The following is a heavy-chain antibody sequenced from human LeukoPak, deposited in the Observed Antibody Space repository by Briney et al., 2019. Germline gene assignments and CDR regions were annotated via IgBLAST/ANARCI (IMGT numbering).Heavy chain of an antibody. CDR3: AKDLSLFFFTNFDY. CDR1: GSTFSSYA. J-gene: IGHJ4*02. CDR2: ISGSGGST. D-gene: IGHD1-1*01. V-gene: IGHV3-23*01. Sequence: GGSLRLSCAASGSTFSSYAMSWVRQAPGKGLEWVSAISGSGGSTYYADSVKGRFTISRDNSKNTLYLQMNSLRAEDTAVYYCAKDLSLFFFTNFDYWGQGTLVTVSS.